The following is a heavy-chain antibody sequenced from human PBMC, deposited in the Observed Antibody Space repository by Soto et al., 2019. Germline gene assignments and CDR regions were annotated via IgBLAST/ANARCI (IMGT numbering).Heavy chain of an antibody. D-gene: IGHD6-19*01. V-gene: IGHV5-10-1*01. CDR1: GYTFSGHW. Sequence: GESLKISCKTSGYTFSGHWISWVRQVPGKGLQWMGNIDPSDSYINYNPASRGHVTFSVDKSSSTAYLHWRSLGPSDTAIYYCARHGAAIWLGYWGQGTLVTVSS. J-gene: IGHJ4*02. CDR2: IDPSDSYI. CDR3: ARHGAAIWLGY.